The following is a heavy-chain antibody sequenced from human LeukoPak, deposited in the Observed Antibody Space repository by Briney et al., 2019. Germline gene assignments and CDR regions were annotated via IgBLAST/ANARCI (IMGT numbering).Heavy chain of an antibody. CDR2: IRSGGSTT. V-gene: IGHV3-48*03. CDR3: ARGRTTVTTWFLDL. D-gene: IGHD4-17*01. J-gene: IGHJ2*01. CDR1: GFTFSSYW. Sequence: GGSLRLSCAASGFTFSSYWMNWVRQAPGKGLEWVSYIRSGGSTTSYADSLQGRFTISRDNAKNSLYLQMNSLRAEDTAVYYCARGRTTVTTWFLDLWGRGTLVTVSS.